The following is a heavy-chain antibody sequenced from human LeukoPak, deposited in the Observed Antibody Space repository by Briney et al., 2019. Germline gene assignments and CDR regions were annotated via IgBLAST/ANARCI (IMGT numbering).Heavy chain of an antibody. D-gene: IGHD5-18*01. CDR3: ARETGYAYGRAPLDY. V-gene: IGHV1-69*06. CDR2: IIPMSGTV. J-gene: IGHJ4*02. CDR1: GGTFSTFG. Sequence: SVKVSCKASGGTFSTFGISWVRQAPGQGLEWMGGIIPMSGTVNNAQKFQGRVTITADKSTGTAYMELSSLRSDDTAVYYCARETGYAYGRAPLDYWGQGTLVTVSS.